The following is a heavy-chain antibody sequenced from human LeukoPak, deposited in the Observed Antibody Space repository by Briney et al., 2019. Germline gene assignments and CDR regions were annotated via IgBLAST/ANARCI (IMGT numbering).Heavy chain of an antibody. V-gene: IGHV1-2*02. CDR1: GYTFTGYY. CDR2: INPNSGGT. CDR3: ARPVGSGSYFDYFDY. D-gene: IGHD1-26*01. J-gene: IGHJ4*02. Sequence: ASVQDSCQASGYTFTGYYMHWVRPAPGQGLEWMGWINPNSGGTNYAQKFQGRVTMTRDTSISTAYMELSRLRSDDTAVYYCARPVGSGSYFDYFDYWGQGTLVTVSS.